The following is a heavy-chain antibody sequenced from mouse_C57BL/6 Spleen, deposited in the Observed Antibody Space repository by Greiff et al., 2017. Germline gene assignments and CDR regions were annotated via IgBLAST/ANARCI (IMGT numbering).Heavy chain of an antibody. CDR1: GYTFTDYN. J-gene: IGHJ4*01. CDR2: INPNNGGT. D-gene: IGHD3-2*02. Sequence: EVQLQQSGPELVKPGASVKIPCKASGYTFTDYNMDWVKQSHGKSLEWIGDINPNNGGTIYNQKFKGKATLTVDKSSSTAYMELRSLTSEDTAVYYCARLSRKANAMDYWGQGTSVTVSS. V-gene: IGHV1-18*01. CDR3: ARLSRKANAMDY.